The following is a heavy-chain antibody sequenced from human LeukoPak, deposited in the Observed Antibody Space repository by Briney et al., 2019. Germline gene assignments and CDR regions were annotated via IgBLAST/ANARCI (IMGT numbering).Heavy chain of an antibody. CDR1: GFTFSSYW. CDR3: ARESSSWYEDY. D-gene: IGHD6-13*01. Sequence: GGSLRLSCAASGFTFSSYWMSWVRQAPGRGLEWVANIKQDGSEKYYVDSVKGRFTISRDNAKNSLYLQMNSLRAEDTAVYYCARESSSWYEDYWGQGTLVTVSS. V-gene: IGHV3-7*01. J-gene: IGHJ4*02. CDR2: IKQDGSEK.